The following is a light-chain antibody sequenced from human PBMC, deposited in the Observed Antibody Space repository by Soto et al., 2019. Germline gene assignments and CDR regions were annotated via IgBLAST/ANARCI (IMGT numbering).Light chain of an antibody. V-gene: IGKV3-15*01. Sequence: EIVVTQSPATLSVSPGERATLSCRASQSVSSNLAWYQQKPGQAPRLLIYGASTRATGIPARFSGSRSGTEFTLTISSLQSEDFAVYYCHQYDNWPKTFGQGTRLEIK. CDR3: HQYDNWPKT. CDR2: GAS. CDR1: QSVSSN. J-gene: IGKJ5*01.